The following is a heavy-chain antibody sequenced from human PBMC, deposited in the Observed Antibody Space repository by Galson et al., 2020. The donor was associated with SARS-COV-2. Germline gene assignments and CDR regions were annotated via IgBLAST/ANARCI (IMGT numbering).Heavy chain of an antibody. D-gene: IGHD3-22*01. J-gene: IGHJ4*02. CDR1: GFTFSSYS. Sequence: GESLKISCAASGFTFSSYSMNWVRQAPGKGLEWVSSISSSSSYIYYADSVKGRFTISRDNAKNSLYLQMNSLRAEDTAVYYCARAPRGYYDSSGYYYDEEYFDYWGQGTLVTVSS. CDR3: ARAPRGYYDSSGYYYDEEYFDY. V-gene: IGHV3-21*01. CDR2: ISSSSSYI.